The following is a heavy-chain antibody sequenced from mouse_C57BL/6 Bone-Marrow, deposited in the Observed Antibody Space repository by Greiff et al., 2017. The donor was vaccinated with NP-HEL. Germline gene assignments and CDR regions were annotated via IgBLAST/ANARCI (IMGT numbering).Heavy chain of an antibody. J-gene: IGHJ2*01. CDR1: GFTFSDYG. CDR3: ARRSSYDYFDY. D-gene: IGHD1-1*01. CDR2: ISSGSSTI. V-gene: IGHV5-17*01. Sequence: EVKLQESGGGLVKPGGSLKLSCAASGFTFSDYGMHWVRQAPEKGLEWVAYISSGSSTIYYADTVKGRFTISRDNAKNTLFLQMTSLRSEDTAMYYCARRSSYDYFDYWGQGTTLTVSS.